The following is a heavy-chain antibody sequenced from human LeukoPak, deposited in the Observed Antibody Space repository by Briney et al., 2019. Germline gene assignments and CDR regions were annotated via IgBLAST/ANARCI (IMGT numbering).Heavy chain of an antibody. CDR3: ARGGYGANDDAFDI. D-gene: IGHD4-23*01. Sequence: GGSLRLSCAASGFTFSSYSMNWVRQAPGKGLEWVSYISSSTNTIYYADSVKGRFTISRDNAKDSLFLQMNSLRDEDTAVYYCARGGYGANDDAFDIWGQGTMVTVSS. CDR2: ISSSTNTI. CDR1: GFTFSSYS. V-gene: IGHV3-48*02. J-gene: IGHJ3*02.